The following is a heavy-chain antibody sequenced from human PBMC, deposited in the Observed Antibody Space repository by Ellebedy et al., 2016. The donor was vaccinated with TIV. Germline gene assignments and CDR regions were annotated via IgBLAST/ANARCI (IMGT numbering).Heavy chain of an antibody. Sequence: PGGSLRLSCAASGFSFSISSMNWVRQAPGKGLEWVSYISSSSYTTYYADSVKGRFTISRDNAKNSLYLQMHSLRDEDTAVYYCARDPRVVGARVVGYYFDLWGQGTLVTVSS. CDR3: ARDPRVVGARVVGYYFDL. CDR2: ISSSSYTT. CDR1: GFSFSISS. V-gene: IGHV3-48*02. J-gene: IGHJ4*02. D-gene: IGHD1-26*01.